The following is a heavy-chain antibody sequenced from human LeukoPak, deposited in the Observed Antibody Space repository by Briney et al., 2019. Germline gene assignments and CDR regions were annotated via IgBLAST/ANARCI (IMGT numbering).Heavy chain of an antibody. V-gene: IGHV3-20*04. D-gene: IGHD5-18*01. CDR2: INWNGRIT. J-gene: IGHJ6*03. Sequence: ESLRLSCAASGFTFDDYAMNWVRQVPGRGLEWVSGINWNGRITEYADSVKDRFTISRQNTKNSLYLYMNNLGGEDTALYFCARGSVQLWLRDTYYYMDVWGKGTTVTVSS. CDR1: GFTFDDYA. CDR3: ARGSVQLWLRDTYYYMDV.